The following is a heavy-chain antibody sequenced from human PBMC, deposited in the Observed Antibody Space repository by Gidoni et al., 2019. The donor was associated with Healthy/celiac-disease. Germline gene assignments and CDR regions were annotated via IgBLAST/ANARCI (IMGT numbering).Heavy chain of an antibody. Sequence: EVQLVESGGGLVQPGRSLRLSCAASGFRFDAYALHWVRQAPGKGLEWVSGISWNSGSIGYADSVKCRFTISRDNAKNSLYLQMNSLRAEDTALYYCAKDKDSSGLAPSGYFDYWGQGTLVTVSS. CDR2: ISWNSGSI. D-gene: IGHD6-19*01. CDR3: AKDKDSSGLAPSGYFDY. V-gene: IGHV3-9*01. CDR1: GFRFDAYA. J-gene: IGHJ4*02.